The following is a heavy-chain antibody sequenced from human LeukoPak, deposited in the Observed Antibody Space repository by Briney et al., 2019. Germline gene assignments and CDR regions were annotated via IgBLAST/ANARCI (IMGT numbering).Heavy chain of an antibody. CDR1: GLTFSGAT. Sequence: GGSLRLSCAASGLTFSGATMHWVRQASRKGLEWVGHIRDKAYNYATAYATSVKGRFTISRDDSKNTAYLQMNSLKTEDTAVYYCSRHEALPGDYWGQGTLVTVSS. J-gene: IGHJ4*02. CDR2: IRDKAYNYAT. CDR3: SRHEALPGDY. D-gene: IGHD1-1*01. V-gene: IGHV3-73*01.